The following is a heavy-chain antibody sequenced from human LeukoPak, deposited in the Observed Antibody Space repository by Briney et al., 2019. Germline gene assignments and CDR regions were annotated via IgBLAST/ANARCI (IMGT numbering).Heavy chain of an antibody. Sequence: PGGSLRLSCAASGFTFSSYSMKWVRQAPGKGLEWVSSISSSSSYIYYADSVKGRFTISRDNAKNSLYLQMNSLRAEDTAVYYCASDARTIFGVVITWGQGTLVIVSS. CDR1: GFTFSSYS. V-gene: IGHV3-21*01. CDR3: ASDARTIFGVVIT. J-gene: IGHJ5*02. D-gene: IGHD3-3*01. CDR2: ISSSSSYI.